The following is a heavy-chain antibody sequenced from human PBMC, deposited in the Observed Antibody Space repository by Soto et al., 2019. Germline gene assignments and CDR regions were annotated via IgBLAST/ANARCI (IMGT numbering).Heavy chain of an antibody. J-gene: IGHJ4*02. D-gene: IGHD6-13*01. CDR2: TWYTSGWNS. Sequence: QVQLQQSGPGLVKPSQTLSLTCAISGDSVFTDGVAWNWIRRSPSSGLEWLGRTWYTSGWNSDYALSVKRRITVTRDTSKNQFSLQLSSVTPQDTAVYYCARGRNSAFDLWGQGTLVTVSS. CDR1: GDSVFTDGVA. CDR3: ARGRNSAFDL. V-gene: IGHV6-1*01.